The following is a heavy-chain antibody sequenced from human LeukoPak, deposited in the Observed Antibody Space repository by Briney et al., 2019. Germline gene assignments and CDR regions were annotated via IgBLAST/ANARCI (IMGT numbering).Heavy chain of an antibody. J-gene: IGHJ6*03. V-gene: IGHV4-4*07. Sequence: SETLSLTCTVSGDSMRDDYWGWIRQPAGRGLEWIGRIYSSANIDYNPSLESRVTLSIDTSKNQFSLKLSSVTAADTAVYYCARVTGDVVGPFYYYYLDVWGKGTTVTISS. D-gene: IGHD2-15*01. CDR1: GDSMRDDY. CDR3: ARVTGDVVGPFYYYYLDV. CDR2: IYSSANI.